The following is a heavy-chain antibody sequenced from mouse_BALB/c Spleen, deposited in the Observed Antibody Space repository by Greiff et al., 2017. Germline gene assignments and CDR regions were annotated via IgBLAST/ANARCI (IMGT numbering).Heavy chain of an antibody. CDR1: GYSITSDYA. D-gene: IGHD4-1*01. Sequence: VQLQQSGPGLVKPSQSLSLTCTVTGYSITSDYAWNWIRQFPGNKLEWMGYISYSGSTSYNPSLKSRISITRDTSKNQFFLQLNSVTTEDTATYYCARGWEGAYWGQGTLVTVSA. CDR2: ISYSGST. CDR3: ARGWEGAY. J-gene: IGHJ3*01. V-gene: IGHV3-2*02.